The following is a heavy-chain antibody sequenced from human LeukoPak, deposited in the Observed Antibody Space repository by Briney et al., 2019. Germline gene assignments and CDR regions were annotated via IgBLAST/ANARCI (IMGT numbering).Heavy chain of an antibody. J-gene: IGHJ4*02. CDR1: GYTFTGYY. V-gene: IGHV1-2*02. CDR2: INPNSGGT. Sequence: ASVKVSCKASGYTFTGYYMHWVRQAPGQGLEWMGWINPNSGGTNYAQKFQGRVTMTRDTSISTAYMELSRLRSDDTAVYYCARPNDSSGPYFDYWGQGTLVTVSS. CDR3: ARPNDSSGPYFDY. D-gene: IGHD3-22*01.